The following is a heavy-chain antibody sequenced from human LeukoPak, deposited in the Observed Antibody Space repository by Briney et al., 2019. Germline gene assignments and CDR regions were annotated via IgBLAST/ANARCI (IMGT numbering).Heavy chain of an antibody. CDR1: GYTFSSYG. Sequence: GASVKVSCKASGYTFSSYGISWVRQAPGQGLEWMGWISAFNDNKDYALKVQDRVTMTTDISTNTAYTELRSLRSDDTAVYYCARDDYGGNSFLDYWGQGTLVTVSS. V-gene: IGHV1-18*01. CDR2: ISAFNDNK. D-gene: IGHD4-23*01. J-gene: IGHJ4*02. CDR3: ARDDYGGNSFLDY.